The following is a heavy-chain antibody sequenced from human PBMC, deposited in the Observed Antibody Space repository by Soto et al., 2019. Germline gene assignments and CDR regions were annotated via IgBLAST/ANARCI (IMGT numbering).Heavy chain of an antibody. V-gene: IGHV4-59*01. J-gene: IGHJ4*02. CDR2: IYYSGSI. CDR3: ARGDYYGSGSSFSVDY. D-gene: IGHD3-10*01. Sequence: SEDVSLTCTVSAGSISRYYWSWIRQPPGKGLECIGYIYYSGSINYNPSLKSRLTISVDTSKNQFSLKLSSVTAADTAVYYCARGDYYGSGSSFSVDYWGQGTLVTVSS. CDR1: AGSISRYY.